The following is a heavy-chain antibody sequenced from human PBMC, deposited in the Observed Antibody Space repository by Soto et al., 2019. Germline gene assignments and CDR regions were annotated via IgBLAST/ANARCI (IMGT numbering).Heavy chain of an antibody. CDR2: IIPILGIA. Sequence: VSCKASGGTFSSYTISWVRQAPGQGLEWMGRIIPILGIANYAQKFQGRVTITADKSTSTAYMELSSLRSEDTAVYYCARSRYCSSTSCLNYYYSYYMDVWGKGTTVTVSS. CDR1: GGTFSSYT. D-gene: IGHD2-2*01. J-gene: IGHJ6*03. V-gene: IGHV1-69*02. CDR3: ARSRYCSSTSCLNYYYSYYMDV.